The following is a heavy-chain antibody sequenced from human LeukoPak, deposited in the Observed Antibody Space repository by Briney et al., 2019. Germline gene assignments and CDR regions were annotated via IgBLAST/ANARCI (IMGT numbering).Heavy chain of an antibody. V-gene: IGHV3-11*01. CDR1: GVTFSESY. D-gene: IGHD2-21*02. J-gene: IGHJ4*02. Sequence: GGSLRLSRAASGVTFSESYKSWIRQVPGQGLEWIAYISSGGCSKHYPHSVKGRFTIHRDNAKHSLYLQINSLGAEDTDVYYCANEGGDWGEGYFDYWAKGPLVTVPS. CDR3: ANEGGDWGEGYFDY. CDR2: ISSGGCSK.